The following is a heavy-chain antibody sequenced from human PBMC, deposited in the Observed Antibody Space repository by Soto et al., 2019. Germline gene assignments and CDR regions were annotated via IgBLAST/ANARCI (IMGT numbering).Heavy chain of an antibody. D-gene: IGHD3-3*01. CDR1: GGSFSGYY. CDR2: INHSGST. V-gene: IGHV4-34*01. J-gene: IGHJ6*02. Sequence: QVQLQQWGAGLLKPSETLSLTCAVYGGSFSGYYWSWIRQPPGKGLEWIGEINHSGSTNYNPSPKSRVTISVDTSKNQFSLKLSSVTAADTAVYYCAREDKGITIFGVVSNYYYYYGMDVWGQRTTVTVSS. CDR3: AREDKGITIFGVVSNYYYYYGMDV.